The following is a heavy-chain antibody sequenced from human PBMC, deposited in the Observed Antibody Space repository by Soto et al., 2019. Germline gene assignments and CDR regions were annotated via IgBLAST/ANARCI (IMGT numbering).Heavy chain of an antibody. J-gene: IGHJ4*02. CDR1: GVTFTSYA. CDR3: AKGSFGFDY. Sequence: LRLSCAASGVTFTSYAMTWVRQVPGEGLQWVSSISKSGDSTYYADSVKGRFTTSRDNSKNTLYLQMNSLRAEDTAIYYCAKGSFGFDYWGQGTLVTVSS. CDR2: ISKSGDST. D-gene: IGHD3-10*01. V-gene: IGHV3-23*01.